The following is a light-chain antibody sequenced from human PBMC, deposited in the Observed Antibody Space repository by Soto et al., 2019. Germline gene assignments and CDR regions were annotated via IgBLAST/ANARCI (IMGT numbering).Light chain of an antibody. V-gene: IGLV2-8*01. J-gene: IGLJ1*01. CDR1: GGDVGTYAL. Sequence: QSALTQPPSASGSPGQSVTMSCTGSGGDVGTYALVSWYQQHPGKAPKLLIYGVGKRPSGVPDRFSGSQSGNTASLTVSGLQAEDEADYFCSSYAGNNNYVFGTGTKLTVL. CDR2: GVG. CDR3: SSYAGNNNYV.